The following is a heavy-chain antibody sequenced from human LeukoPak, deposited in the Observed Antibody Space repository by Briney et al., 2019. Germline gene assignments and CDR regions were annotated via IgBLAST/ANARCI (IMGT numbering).Heavy chain of an antibody. V-gene: IGHV3-23*01. Sequence: PGGSLRLSCAASGFTFNNYAMSWVRQAPGKGLEWVSAISGSDAGTYYADSVKGRFTISRDNSKNTLYLQMNSLRAEDTAVYYCAKDLFKYRGLGPTTRHYYYYMDVWGKGTTVTVSS. CDR3: AKDLFKYRGLGPTTRHYYYYMDV. J-gene: IGHJ6*03. D-gene: IGHD1-26*01. CDR2: ISGSDAGT. CDR1: GFTFNNYA.